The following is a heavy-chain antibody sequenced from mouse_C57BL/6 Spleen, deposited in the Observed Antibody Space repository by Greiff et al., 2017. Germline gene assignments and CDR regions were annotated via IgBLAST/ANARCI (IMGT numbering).Heavy chain of an antibody. V-gene: IGHV1-26*01. D-gene: IGHD1-1*01. CDR2: INPNNGGT. J-gene: IGHJ3*01. CDR3: ATREDYSYLAWFAY. CDR1: GYTFTDYY. Sequence: EVQLQQPGPELVKPGASVKISCKASGYTFTDYYMNWVKQSHGKSLEWIGDINPNNGGTSYNQKFKGKATLTVDKSSSTAYMELRSLTSEDSAVFYCATREDYSYLAWFAYWGQGTLVTVSA.